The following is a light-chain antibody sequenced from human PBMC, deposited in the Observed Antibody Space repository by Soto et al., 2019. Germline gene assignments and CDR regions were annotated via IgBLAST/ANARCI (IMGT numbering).Light chain of an antibody. CDR2: GAT. V-gene: IGKV3-20*01. CDR3: QQYGSSRT. J-gene: IGKJ1*01. CDR1: QSVRSSY. Sequence: EIVLTQSPVSLCLSPGERATLSCRASQSVRSSYLVWYQQKPGQAPRLLIYGATSKATGIPDRFRGSASGTDFTLTISRLEPEDFAIYYCQQYGSSRTFGQGTKVEIK.